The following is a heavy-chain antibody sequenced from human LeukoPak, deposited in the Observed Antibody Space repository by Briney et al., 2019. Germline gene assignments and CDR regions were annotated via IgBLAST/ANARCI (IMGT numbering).Heavy chain of an antibody. J-gene: IGHJ4*02. CDR2: IKQDGREK. V-gene: IGHV3-7*01. CDR3: AREIPGILVGNTDFDS. D-gene: IGHD3-9*01. CDR1: GFTFGGSW. Sequence: GGSLRLSCAASGFTFGGSWMSWVRQAPGKGLEWVANIKQDGREKYYVDSVKGRFTISRDNAWNSLFLQMNGLRAEKTAVYYLAREIPGILVGNTDFDSGGKGPLLTVPS.